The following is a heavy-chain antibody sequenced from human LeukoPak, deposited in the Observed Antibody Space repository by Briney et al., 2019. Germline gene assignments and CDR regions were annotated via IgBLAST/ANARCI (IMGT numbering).Heavy chain of an antibody. V-gene: IGHV3-30*02. CDR2: IGSDGNNE. CDR1: GFTFNIYG. Sequence: GGSLRLSCAASGFTFNIYGMHWVRQAPGKGLEWGTFIGSDGNNEYYADSVKGRFTISRDNPKNTLYLQMNSLRAEDTAVYYCAREEGTTGTTYFDYWGQGTLVTVSS. D-gene: IGHD1-1*01. J-gene: IGHJ4*02. CDR3: AREEGTTGTTYFDY.